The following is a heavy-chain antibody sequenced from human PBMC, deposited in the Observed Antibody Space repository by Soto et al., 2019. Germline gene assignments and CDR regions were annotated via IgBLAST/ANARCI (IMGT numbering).Heavy chain of an antibody. CDR3: TIGHWLGI. V-gene: IGHV3-7*01. J-gene: IGHJ4*02. CDR1: GFIFRDYL. Sequence: EVQLVDSGGALVQPGESLRLSCAASGFIFRDYLMTWVRQAPGKGLEWVATIKQDGSEQYYVDSVKGRFTISRDNAVKSLYLQMNALRAEDTSLYYCTIGHWLGIWGQGTLVTVSS. D-gene: IGHD6-19*01. CDR2: IKQDGSEQ.